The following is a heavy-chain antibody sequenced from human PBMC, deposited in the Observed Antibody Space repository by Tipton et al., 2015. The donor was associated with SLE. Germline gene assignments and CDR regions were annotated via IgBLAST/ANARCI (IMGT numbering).Heavy chain of an antibody. CDR3: ARDSLSTTGGGGFDY. CDR1: GFTFSGYG. J-gene: IGHJ4*02. V-gene: IGHV3-33*01. CDR2: IWYDGSKK. D-gene: IGHD4-17*01. Sequence: SLRLSCAASGFTFSGYGMHWVRQAPGKGLEWVAVIWYDGSKKYYTDSVKGRFTISRDNSKDTLYLQMNSLRAEDTAVYYCARDSLSTTGGGGFDYWGQGTLVTVSS.